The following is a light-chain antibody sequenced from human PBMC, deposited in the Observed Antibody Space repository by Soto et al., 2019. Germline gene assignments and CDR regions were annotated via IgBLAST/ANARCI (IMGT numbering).Light chain of an antibody. Sequence: DIQMTQSPSSLSASVGDRVTITCRASQTITNYLNWYQQRPGKAPNLLIYGASSLQTGVPSRFSGSGSGTDFTLTISSLQPEDFATYYCQQGSSTPVLDTFGQGTRLEIK. J-gene: IGKJ5*01. CDR1: QTITNY. CDR3: QQGSSTPVLDT. CDR2: GAS. V-gene: IGKV1-39*01.